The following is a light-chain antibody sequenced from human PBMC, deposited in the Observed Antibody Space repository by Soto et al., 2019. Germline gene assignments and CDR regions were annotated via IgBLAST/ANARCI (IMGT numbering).Light chain of an antibody. CDR1: QSVSNN. J-gene: IGKJ2*01. V-gene: IGKV3-11*01. CDR3: QQRSNWPRT. Sequence: EIVLTQSPATLSLSPGERATLSCRASQSVSNNLGWYQQKPGQAPRLLIYDASNRATDIPARFSGSGSGTDFTLTINSLEPEYFAVYYCQQRSNWPRTFGQGTKLEIK. CDR2: DAS.